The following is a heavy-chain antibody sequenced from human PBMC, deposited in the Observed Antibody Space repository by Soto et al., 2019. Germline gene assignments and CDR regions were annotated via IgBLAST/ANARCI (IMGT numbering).Heavy chain of an antibody. CDR3: ASLQMDNFWSGYWFDP. CDR1: GYSFTSYW. J-gene: IGHJ5*02. D-gene: IGHD3-3*01. Sequence: GESLKISCKGSGYSFTSYWIGWVRQMPGKGLEWMGIIYPGDSDTRYSPSFQGQITISADKSISTAYLQWSSLKASATAIYYCASLQMDNFWSGYWFDPWGQGTLVTVSS. V-gene: IGHV5-51*01. CDR2: IYPGDSDT.